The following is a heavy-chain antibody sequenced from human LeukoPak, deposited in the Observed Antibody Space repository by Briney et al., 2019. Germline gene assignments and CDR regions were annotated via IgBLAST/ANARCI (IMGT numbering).Heavy chain of an antibody. CDR2: ISWNSGSI. D-gene: IGHD5-18*01. V-gene: IGHV3-9*01. CDR3: AREFVQLWLEYYFDY. J-gene: IGHJ4*02. Sequence: SLRLSCAASGFTFDDYAMHWVRHAPGKGLEWVSGISWNSGSIGYADSVKGRFTISRDNAKNSLYLQMNSLRAEDTAVYYCAREFVQLWLEYYFDYWGQGTLVTVSS. CDR1: GFTFDDYA.